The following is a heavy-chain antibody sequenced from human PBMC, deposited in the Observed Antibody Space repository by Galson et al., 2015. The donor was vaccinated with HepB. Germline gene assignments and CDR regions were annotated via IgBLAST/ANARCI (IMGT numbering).Heavy chain of an antibody. D-gene: IGHD6-6*01. V-gene: IGHV3-7*01. Sequence: SLRLSCAASGFTFSSYWMSRVRQAPGKGLEWVANIKQDGSEKYYVDSVKGRFTISRDNAKNSLYLQMNSLRAEDTAVYYCARDRRTGIAARQGWFDPWGQGTLVTVSS. CDR2: IKQDGSEK. J-gene: IGHJ5*02. CDR3: ARDRRTGIAARQGWFDP. CDR1: GFTFSSYW.